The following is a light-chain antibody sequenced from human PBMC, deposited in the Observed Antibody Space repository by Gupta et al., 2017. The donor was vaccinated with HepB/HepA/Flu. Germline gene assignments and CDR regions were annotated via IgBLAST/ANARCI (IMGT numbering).Light chain of an antibody. CDR1: QSFMPRNGTNY. V-gene: IGKV2-28*01. CDR3: RQTLQAPLT. Sequence: IVMTDSDISLPVTPGEPASISCRSSQSFMPRNGTNYVDSSLQKPGQCPQLLLYLASNRRFGVPGRFSGSGSGTYFTLNIIRVEAEGAGIYYCRQTLQAPLTFGGGTKVEIK. CDR2: LAS. J-gene: IGKJ4*01.